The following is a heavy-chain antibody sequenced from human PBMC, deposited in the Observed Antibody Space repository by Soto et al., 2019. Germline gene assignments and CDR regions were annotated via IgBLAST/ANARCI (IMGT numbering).Heavy chain of an antibody. Sequence: EVQLLESGGGLVQPGGSLRLSCTASGFTFSTYGMSWVRQAPGKGLEWVSSLSGDGTTTYYIDSVKGRFTISRDNSRNTLSLQMNSLRTEDTARYYCAKDISFDTSAYNYWGQGILVAVSS. CDR1: GFTFSTYG. J-gene: IGHJ4*02. CDR2: LSGDGTTT. V-gene: IGHV3-23*01. D-gene: IGHD3-22*01. CDR3: AKDISFDTSAYNY.